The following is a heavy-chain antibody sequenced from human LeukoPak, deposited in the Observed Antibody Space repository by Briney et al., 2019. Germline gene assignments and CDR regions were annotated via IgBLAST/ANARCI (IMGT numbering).Heavy chain of an antibody. CDR1: GFTFSTYE. CDR2: ISAIDSTT. D-gene: IGHD6-13*01. CDR3: ARGLASSNWPHWFDP. J-gene: IGHJ5*02. Sequence: QPGGSLRLSCAASGFTFSTYEMNWVRQAPGKGLEWVSYISAIDSTTYYADSVKGRFTISRDNAKNSLYLQMNSLRVEDTAVYHCARGLASSNWPHWFDPWGQGTLVSVSS. V-gene: IGHV3-48*03.